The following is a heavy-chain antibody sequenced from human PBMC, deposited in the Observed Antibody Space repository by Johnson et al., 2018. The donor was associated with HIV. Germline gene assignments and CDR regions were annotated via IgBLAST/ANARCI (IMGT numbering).Heavy chain of an antibody. V-gene: IGHV3-33*06. J-gene: IGHJ3*02. CDR1: GFTFSSYG. CDR3: AKAGQMVAATSAFDI. D-gene: IGHD2-15*01. CDR2: IWYDGSNK. Sequence: QVQLVESGGGVVQPGRSVRLSCAASGFTFSSYGMHWVRQAPGKGLEWVAVIWYDGSNKYYADSVKGRFTISRDNSKNTLYLQMNSLRAEDTAVYYCAKAGQMVAATSAFDIWGQGTMVTVSS.